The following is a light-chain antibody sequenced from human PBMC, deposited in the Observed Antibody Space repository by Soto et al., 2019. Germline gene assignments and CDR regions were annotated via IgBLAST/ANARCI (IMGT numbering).Light chain of an antibody. CDR3: QQRSNWPPVFT. CDR1: QSVSSY. V-gene: IGKV3-11*01. J-gene: IGKJ3*01. Sequence: EIVLTQSPATLSLSPGERATLSCRASQSVSSYLAWYQQKPGQAPMLLIYDASNRATGIPARFSGSGSGTDFTLPISSLVPEDFSVFYCQQRSNWPPVFTFGPGTKVDIK. CDR2: DAS.